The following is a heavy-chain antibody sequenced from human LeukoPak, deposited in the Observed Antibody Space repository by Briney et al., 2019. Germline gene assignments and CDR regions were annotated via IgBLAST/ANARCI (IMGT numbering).Heavy chain of an antibody. J-gene: IGHJ6*03. D-gene: IGHD3-10*01. CDR1: GGSISSSSYY. V-gene: IGHV4-39*07. Sequence: SETLSLTCTVSGGSISSSSYYWGWIRQPPGKGLEWIGSIYYSGSTYYNPSLKSRVTISVDTSKNQFSLKLSSVTAADTAVYYCARGGSISHYYYYMDVWGKGTTVTISS. CDR3: ARGGSISHYYYYMDV. CDR2: IYYSGST.